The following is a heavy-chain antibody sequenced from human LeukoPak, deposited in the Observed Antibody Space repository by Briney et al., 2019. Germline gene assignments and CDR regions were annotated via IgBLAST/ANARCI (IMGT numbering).Heavy chain of an antibody. J-gene: IGHJ4*02. CDR3: ARGDYSSSPDY. CDR1: GFTFSDYY. D-gene: IGHD6-13*01. Sequence: GGSLRLSCAASGFTFSDYYVSWIRQAPGKGLEWVSYISSSSSYTNYADSVKGRFTISRDNAKNSLYLQMNSLRAEDTAVYYCARGDYSSSPDYWGQGTLVTVSS. CDR2: ISSSSSYT. V-gene: IGHV3-11*06.